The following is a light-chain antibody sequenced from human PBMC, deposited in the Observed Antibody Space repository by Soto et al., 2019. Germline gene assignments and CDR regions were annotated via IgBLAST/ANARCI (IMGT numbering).Light chain of an antibody. J-gene: IGKJ1*01. CDR1: QGIRSY. CDR3: QQYYSYPPT. CDR2: GAS. Sequence: AIRLTPSPSSLSASTVDRVTITCRASQGIRSYLAWYQQRPGKAPELLIYGASTLRRGGASRFSGSGSGTDFTLTISCLQSEDFATYYCQQYYSYPPTFGQGTKVDIK. V-gene: IGKV1-8*01.